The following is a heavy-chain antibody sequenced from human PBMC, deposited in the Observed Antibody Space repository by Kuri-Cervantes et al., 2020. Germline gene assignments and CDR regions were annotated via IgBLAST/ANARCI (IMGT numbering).Heavy chain of an antibody. CDR1: GGSISSSNW. J-gene: IGHJ4*02. CDR2: IYHSGST. CDR3: ASSPRYFDWQD. Sequence: SCAVSGGSISSSNWWSWVRQPPGKGLEWIGEIYHSGSTNYNPSLKSRVTISVDTSKNQFSLKLSSVTAADTAVYFCASSPRYFDWQDWGQGTLVTVSS. D-gene: IGHD3-9*01. V-gene: IGHV4-4*01.